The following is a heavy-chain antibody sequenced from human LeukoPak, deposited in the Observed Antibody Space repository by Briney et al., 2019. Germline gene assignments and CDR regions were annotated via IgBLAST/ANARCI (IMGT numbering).Heavy chain of an antibody. Sequence: GGSLRLSCAASGNYWMHWVRQAPGKGLVWVSHINSDGSWTSYADSVKGRFTISRDNSKNTLYLQMNSLRAEDTAVYYCARPVRADIAAADLDYWGQGTLVTVSS. CDR2: INSDGSWT. CDR1: GNYW. V-gene: IGHV3-74*01. D-gene: IGHD6-13*01. J-gene: IGHJ4*02. CDR3: ARPVRADIAAADLDY.